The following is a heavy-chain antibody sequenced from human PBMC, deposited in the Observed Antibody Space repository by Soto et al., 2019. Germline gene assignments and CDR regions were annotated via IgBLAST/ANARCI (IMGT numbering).Heavy chain of an antibody. Sequence: EVQLVESGGGLVQPGGSLRLSCAASGFTFSSYSMNWVRQAPGMGLEWVSYISSSSSTIYYADSVKGRFTISRDNAKNSLYLQMNSLRAEDTAVYYCAREYCSSTSCLNWFDPWGQGTLVTVSS. D-gene: IGHD2-2*01. CDR1: GFTFSSYS. CDR2: ISSSSSTI. V-gene: IGHV3-48*01. CDR3: AREYCSSTSCLNWFDP. J-gene: IGHJ5*02.